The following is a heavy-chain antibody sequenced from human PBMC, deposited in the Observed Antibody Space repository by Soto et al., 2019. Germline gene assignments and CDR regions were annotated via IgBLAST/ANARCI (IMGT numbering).Heavy chain of an antibody. CDR2: IRNTASSYST. CDR1: DFVFYDHY. D-gene: IGHD5-18*01. V-gene: IGHV3-72*01. CDR3: ARVSADTRTYFFDS. Sequence: EVQLVESGGGLVQPGGSLRLSCETSDFVFYDHYMDWVRQAPGKGLEWVGRIRNTASSYSTKFAASVQGRFSISRDNSQHLLYLHMKSLQTEDTAVYYCARVSADTRTYFFDSWGQGALVTVSS. J-gene: IGHJ4*02.